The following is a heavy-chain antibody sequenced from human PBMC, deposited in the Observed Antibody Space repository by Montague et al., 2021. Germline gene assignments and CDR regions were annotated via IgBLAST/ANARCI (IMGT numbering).Heavy chain of an antibody. J-gene: IGHJ4*02. Sequence: SETLSLTCTVTGGSISEFYWSWIRQSPEKGLEWIGYIYDSGTTNYNPPLKSRVTISADTSMNQFSLNLRSVTAADTAVYFCARRLGIRAPFDYWGQGTPVTVSS. D-gene: IGHD7-27*01. CDR1: GGSISEFY. CDR3: ARRLGIRAPFDY. CDR2: IYDSGTT. V-gene: IGHV4-59*08.